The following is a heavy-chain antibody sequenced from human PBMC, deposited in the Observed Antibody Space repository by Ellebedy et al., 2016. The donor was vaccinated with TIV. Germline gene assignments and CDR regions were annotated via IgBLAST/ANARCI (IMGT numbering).Heavy chain of an antibody. CDR3: AREPLGYCSSTSCSNRGGWFDP. V-gene: IGHV1-2*04. D-gene: IGHD2-2*01. CDR1: RYTFTGYY. CDR2: INPNSGGT. J-gene: IGHJ5*02. Sequence: ASVKVSXKASRYTFTGYYMHWVRQAPGQGLEWMGWINPNSGGTNYAQKFQGWVTMTRDTSISTAYMELSRLRSDDTAVYYCAREPLGYCSSTSCSNRGGWFDPWGQGTLVTVSS.